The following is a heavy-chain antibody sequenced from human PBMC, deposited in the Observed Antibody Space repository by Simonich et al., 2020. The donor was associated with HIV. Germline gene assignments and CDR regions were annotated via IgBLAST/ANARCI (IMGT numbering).Heavy chain of an antibody. CDR2: VKHSGNT. D-gene: IGHD3-10*01. J-gene: IGHJ3*02. CDR3: ARAGLTMVRGVPGAFDI. CDR1: GGPSSYS. V-gene: IGHV4-34*01. Sequence: HVQQQQWGAGLLKPSETLSLTCAVYGGPSSYSVSWVRQPPGKGLVWIGEVKHSGNTKINPSVRKRVSISVGKSKNQFSLKLSSVTAADTAVYYCARAGLTMVRGVPGAFDIWGQGTMVTVSS.